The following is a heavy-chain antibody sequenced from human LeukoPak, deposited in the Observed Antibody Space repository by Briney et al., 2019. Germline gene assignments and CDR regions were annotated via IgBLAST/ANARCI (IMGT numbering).Heavy chain of an antibody. Sequence: GGSLRLSWAASGFTFSSHWMSWVRQAPGKGLEWVANIKQDGSEKYYVDSVKGRFTISRDNAQNSMYLQMNSLRVEDTAVYYCTSWGDTTAEYFQRWGQGTLVTVSS. CDR3: TSWGDTTAEYFQR. J-gene: IGHJ1*01. CDR1: GFTFSSHW. CDR2: IKQDGSEK. D-gene: IGHD2-21*02. V-gene: IGHV3-7*01.